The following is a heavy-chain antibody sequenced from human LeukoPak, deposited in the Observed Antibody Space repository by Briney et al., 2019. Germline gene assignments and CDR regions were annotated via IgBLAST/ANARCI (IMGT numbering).Heavy chain of an antibody. J-gene: IGHJ4*02. Sequence: GGSLRLSCAASGFTFSSYAMSWVRQAPGKGLEWVSAISGSGGSTYYADSVKGRFTISRDNAKNSLYLQMNSLRAEDTAVYYCARGYCSSTSCSIDYWGQGTLVTVSS. CDR1: GFTFSSYA. V-gene: IGHV3-23*01. CDR3: ARGYCSSTSCSIDY. CDR2: ISGSGGST. D-gene: IGHD2-2*01.